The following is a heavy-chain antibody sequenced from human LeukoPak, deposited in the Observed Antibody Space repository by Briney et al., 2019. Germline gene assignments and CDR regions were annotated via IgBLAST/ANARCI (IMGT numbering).Heavy chain of an antibody. CDR2: IIPIFGTA. D-gene: IGHD3-9*01. J-gene: IGHJ4*02. CDR3: ASPSRYYDILTGSITLDY. V-gene: IGHV1-69*05. CDR1: GYTFVGSA. Sequence: RVSCRDSGYTFVGSATSRERQAPGQGLEWMGGIIPIFGTANYAQKFKGRVTITTDESTSTPYMELSSLRSEDTAVYYCASPSRYYDILTGSITLDYWGQGTLVTASS.